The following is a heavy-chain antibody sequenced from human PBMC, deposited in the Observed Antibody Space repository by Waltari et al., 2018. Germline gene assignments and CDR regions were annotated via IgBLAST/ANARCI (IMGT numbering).Heavy chain of an antibody. CDR1: GGTFSSYA. V-gene: IGHV1-69*05. CDR3: AREGKLELRGGLHY. D-gene: IGHD1-7*01. CDR2: IIPIFGTA. Sequence: QVQLVQSGAEVKKPGSSVKVSCKASGGTFSSYAISWVRQAPGQGLEWMGGIIPIFGTANYAQKFQGRVTITTDESTSTAYMELSSLRSEDTAMYYCAREGKLELRGGLHYWGQGTLVTVSS. J-gene: IGHJ4*02.